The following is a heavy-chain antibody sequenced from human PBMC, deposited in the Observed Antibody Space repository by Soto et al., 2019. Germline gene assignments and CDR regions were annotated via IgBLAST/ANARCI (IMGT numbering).Heavy chain of an antibody. V-gene: IGHV4-34*01. CDR2: INHSGST. CDR3: ARTRSYYYGSGYYGMDV. Sequence: QVQLQQWGAGLLKPSETLSLTCAVYGGSFSGNYWSWIRQPPGKGLAWIGEINHSGSTKYNPSLKSRLSISVDTSKTQFSLKLSSVTAADTAVYYCARTRSYYYGSGYYGMDVWGQGTTVTVSS. CDR1: GGSFSGNY. D-gene: IGHD3-10*01. J-gene: IGHJ6*02.